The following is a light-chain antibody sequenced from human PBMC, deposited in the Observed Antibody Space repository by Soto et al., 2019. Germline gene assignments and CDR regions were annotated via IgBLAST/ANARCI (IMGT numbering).Light chain of an antibody. CDR2: GAS. V-gene: IGKV3-20*01. CDR1: QSVSSNY. CDR3: QQYGSSPPT. Sequence: EIVLTQSPGTLSLSPGERATLSCRASQSVSSNYLAWYQQKPGQAPRLLISGASSRAPGIPDRFSGSGSGTDFTLTVSRLEPEDFAVFYCQQYGSSPPTFGQGTKLEIK. J-gene: IGKJ2*01.